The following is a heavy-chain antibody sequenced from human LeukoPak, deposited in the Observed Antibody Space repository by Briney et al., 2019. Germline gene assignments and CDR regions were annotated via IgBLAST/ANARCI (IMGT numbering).Heavy chain of an antibody. Sequence: PSETLSLTCNVSGGSISRSSHYWGWIRQPPGKGLEWIGSIYYSGRPYYNPALKSRLTISVDTSKNQLSLNLTSVTAADTAVYYCARTLVRGIIEFDFWGRGTLVTVSS. V-gene: IGHV4-39*01. CDR1: GGSISRSSHY. CDR3: ARTLVRGIIEFDF. CDR2: IYYSGRP. J-gene: IGHJ4*02. D-gene: IGHD3-10*01.